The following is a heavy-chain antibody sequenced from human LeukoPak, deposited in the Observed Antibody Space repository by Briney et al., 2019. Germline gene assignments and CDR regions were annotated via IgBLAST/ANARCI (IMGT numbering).Heavy chain of an antibody. CDR3: ARLKADPYDFWSGYYHLDY. J-gene: IGHJ4*02. V-gene: IGHV4-59*08. CDR1: GGSISSYY. D-gene: IGHD3-3*01. CDR2: IYYSGST. Sequence: PSETLSLTCTVSGGSISSYYWSWIRQPPGKGLEWIGYIYYSGSTNYNPSLKSRVTISVDTSKNQFSLKLSSATAADTAVYYCARLKADPYDFWSGYYHLDYWGQGTLVTVSS.